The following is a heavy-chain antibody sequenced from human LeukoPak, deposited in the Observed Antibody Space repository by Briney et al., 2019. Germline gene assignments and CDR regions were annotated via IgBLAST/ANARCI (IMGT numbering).Heavy chain of an antibody. J-gene: IGHJ4*02. CDR2: ITGSGGYT. V-gene: IGHV3-23*01. CDR1: GFTFSSYA. CDR3: AKQSLYDSSGHFHY. D-gene: IGHD3-22*01. Sequence: GGSLRLSCAASGFTFSSYAMTWVRQAPGKGLEWVSHITGSGGYTYYADSVKGRFTISRDNSKNTLFLRMNSLRAEDTAVYFCAKQSLYDSSGHFHYWGQGTLVTVSS.